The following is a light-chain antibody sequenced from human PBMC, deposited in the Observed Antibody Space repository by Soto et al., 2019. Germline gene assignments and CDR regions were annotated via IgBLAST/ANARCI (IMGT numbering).Light chain of an antibody. Sequence: DIQMTQSPSSLSASVGDRVTITCRASQSISSYLNWYQQKPGKAPKLLISAASSLQSGVPSRFSGSGSGTDFTLTISSLQPEDFATYYCQQSYSTLSYTFGQGTNLEIK. CDR2: AAS. CDR3: QQSYSTLSYT. V-gene: IGKV1-39*01. J-gene: IGKJ2*01. CDR1: QSISSY.